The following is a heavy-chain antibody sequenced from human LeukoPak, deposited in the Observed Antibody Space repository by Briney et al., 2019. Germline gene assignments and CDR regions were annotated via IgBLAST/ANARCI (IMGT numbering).Heavy chain of an antibody. Sequence: PGGSLRPSCAASGFTFDDYGMSWVRQAPGKGLEWVSGINWNGGSTGYADSVKGRFTISRDNAKNSLYLQMNSLRAEDTALYYCARDRSVWGAVTRGYYYYMDVWGKGATVTVSS. D-gene: IGHD4-11*01. CDR1: GFTFDDYG. CDR3: ARDRSVWGAVTRGYYYYMDV. V-gene: IGHV3-20*04. J-gene: IGHJ6*03. CDR2: INWNGGST.